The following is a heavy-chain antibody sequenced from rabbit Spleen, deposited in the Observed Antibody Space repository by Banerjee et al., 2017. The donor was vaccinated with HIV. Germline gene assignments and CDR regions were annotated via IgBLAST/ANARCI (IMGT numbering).Heavy chain of an antibody. V-gene: IGHV1S45*01. Sequence: EESGGDLVKPEGSLTLTCTASGFSFSSSYWICWVRQAPGKGPEWIACIYGGSSGSTYYASWAKGRFTISKTSSTTVTLQMTSLTAADTATYFCARDSGSSFSSYGMDLWGPGTLVTVS. CDR2: IYGGSSGST. CDR1: GFSFSSSYW. CDR3: ARDSGSSFSSYGMDL. D-gene: IGHD8-1*01. J-gene: IGHJ6*01.